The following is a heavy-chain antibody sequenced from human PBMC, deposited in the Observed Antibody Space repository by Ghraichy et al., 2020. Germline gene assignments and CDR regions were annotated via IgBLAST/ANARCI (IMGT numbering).Heavy chain of an antibody. CDR2: ISYDGSNK. V-gene: IGHV3-30*18. Sequence: LSLTCAASGFTFSSYGMHWVRQAPGKGLEWVAVISYDGSNKYYADSVKGRFTISRDNSKNTLYLQMNSLRAEDTAVYYCAKDQAYYYDSSGYSAFDIWGQGTMVTVSS. J-gene: IGHJ3*02. CDR1: GFTFSSYG. D-gene: IGHD3-22*01. CDR3: AKDQAYYYDSSGYSAFDI.